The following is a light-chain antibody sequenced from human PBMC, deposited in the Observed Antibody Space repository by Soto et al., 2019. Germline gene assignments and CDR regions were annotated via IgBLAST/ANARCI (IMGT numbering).Light chain of an antibody. CDR2: DVP. V-gene: IGKV3-11*01. CDR1: QNISNY. J-gene: IGKJ3*01. Sequence: IVLTQSPATLSLSPGKRATLSCRASQNISNYLIWYQQKPGQAPRLLIYDVPNRATGIPARFSGSGSGTDFTLTISRLEPEDFATYYCQESYSTPSVTFGPGTKVDIK. CDR3: QESYSTPSVT.